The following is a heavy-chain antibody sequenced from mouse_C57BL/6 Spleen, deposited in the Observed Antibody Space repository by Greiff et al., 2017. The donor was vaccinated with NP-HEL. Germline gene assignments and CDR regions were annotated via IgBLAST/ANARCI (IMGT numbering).Heavy chain of an antibody. J-gene: IGHJ3*01. D-gene: IGHD1-1*01. CDR1: GYSITSGYY. CDR2: ISYDGSN. V-gene: IGHV3-6*01. CDR3: ASGSYGSLFAY. Sequence: DVKLQESGPGLVKPSQSLSLTCSVTGYSITSGYYWNWIRQFPGNKLEWMGYISYDGSNNYNPSLKNRISITRDTSKNQVVLKLNSVTTEDTATYYCASGSYGSLFAYWGQGTLVTVSA.